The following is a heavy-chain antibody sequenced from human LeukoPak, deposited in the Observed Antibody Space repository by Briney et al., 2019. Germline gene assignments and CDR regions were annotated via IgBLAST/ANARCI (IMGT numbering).Heavy chain of an antibody. CDR3: ASVRRGFGEFSKYYSYYYMDV. CDR1: GGSISSSTYY. V-gene: IGHV4-39*01. D-gene: IGHD3-10*01. J-gene: IGHJ6*03. CDR2: IYYSGNA. Sequence: SETLSLTCTVSGGSISSSTYYWGWIRQPPGKGLEWIGNIYYSGNAYHNPSLKSRVTISVDTSKDQFSLRLSSVTAADTAVYYCASVRRGFGEFSKYYSYYYMDVWGKGTTVTISS.